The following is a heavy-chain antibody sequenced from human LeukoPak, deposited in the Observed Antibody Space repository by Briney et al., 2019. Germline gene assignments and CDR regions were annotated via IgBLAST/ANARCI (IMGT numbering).Heavy chain of an antibody. Sequence: GGSLRLSCGGSGFTFSTCWMHWVRQAPGKGLVWVSRINPDGSRTDYADSVKGRFTISRDNAKNTLYLQMNSLGVEDTAVYYCAKSMSGLDDYWGQGTLVTVSS. D-gene: IGHD3-3*01. V-gene: IGHV3-74*01. CDR1: GFTFSTCW. J-gene: IGHJ4*02. CDR2: INPDGSRT. CDR3: AKSMSGLDDY.